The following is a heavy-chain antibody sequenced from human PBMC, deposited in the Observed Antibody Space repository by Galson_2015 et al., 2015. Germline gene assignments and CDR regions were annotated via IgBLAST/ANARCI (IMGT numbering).Heavy chain of an antibody. CDR2: ISYDGSNK. J-gene: IGHJ6*02. Sequence: SLRLSCAASGFTFSSYAMHWVRQAPGKGLEWVAVISYDGSNKYYADSVKGRFTISRDNSKNTLYLQMNSLRAEDTAVYYCARAHYGRLNCGMDVWGQGITVTVSS. D-gene: IGHD3-10*01. V-gene: IGHV3-30-3*01. CDR1: GFTFSSYA. CDR3: ARAHYGRLNCGMDV.